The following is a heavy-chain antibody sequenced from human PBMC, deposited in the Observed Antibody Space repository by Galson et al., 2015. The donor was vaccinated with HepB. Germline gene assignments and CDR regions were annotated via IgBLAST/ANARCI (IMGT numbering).Heavy chain of an antibody. CDR1: GFTFSNAW. D-gene: IGHD3-10*01. V-gene: IGHV3-15*01. J-gene: IGHJ6*03. Sequence: SLRLSCAASGFTFSNAWMSWVRQAAGKGLEWVGRIKSNTEGGTTDYAALVKGRFSISRDDSKNMVYLQMNSLKIDDTAVYYCSTDPQRITMGRGTLGNPYYYMDVWGKGTTVTVS. CDR2: IKSNTEGGTT. CDR3: STDPQRITMGRGTLGNPYYYMDV.